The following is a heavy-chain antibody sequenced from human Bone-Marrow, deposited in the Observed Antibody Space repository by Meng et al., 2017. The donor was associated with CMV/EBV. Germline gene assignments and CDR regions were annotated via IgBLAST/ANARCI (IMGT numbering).Heavy chain of an antibody. J-gene: IGHJ4*02. CDR2: IWYDGSNK. CDR1: GFRFSRYG. CDR3: AKSPGDY. Sequence: SLSLSCSASGFRFSRYGMHWVRQAPGKGLEWVAVIWYDGSNKYYADSVKGRFTISRDNSKNTLYLQMNSLRAEDTAVYYCAKSPGDYWGQGTLVTVSS. V-gene: IGHV3-33*06.